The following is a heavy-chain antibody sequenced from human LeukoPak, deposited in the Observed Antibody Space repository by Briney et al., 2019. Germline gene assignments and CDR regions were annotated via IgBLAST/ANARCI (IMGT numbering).Heavy chain of an antibody. CDR3: AKETWDPDAFDI. V-gene: IGHV1-46*01. J-gene: IGHJ3*02. D-gene: IGHD1-26*01. CDR1: GYTFTSYY. Sequence: ASVKVSCKASGYTFTSYYMHWVRQAPGQGLEWMGIINPSGGSTSYAQKFQGRVTMTRDTSTSTVYMELSSLRSEDTAVYYCAKETWDPDAFDIWGQGTMVTVSS. CDR2: INPSGGST.